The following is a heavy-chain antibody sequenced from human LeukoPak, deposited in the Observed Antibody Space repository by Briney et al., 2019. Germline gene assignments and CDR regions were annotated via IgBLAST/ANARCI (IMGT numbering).Heavy chain of an antibody. Sequence: SETLSLTCTVSGGSISSYYWSWIRQPPGKGLEWIGYIYYSGSTNYNPSLKSRVTISVDTSKNQFSLKLSSVTAADTAVYYCARGPHWDPHFDFWGQGTLVTVSS. D-gene: IGHD7-27*01. J-gene: IGHJ4*02. CDR1: GGSISSYY. CDR2: IYYSGST. CDR3: ARGPHWDPHFDF. V-gene: IGHV4-59*01.